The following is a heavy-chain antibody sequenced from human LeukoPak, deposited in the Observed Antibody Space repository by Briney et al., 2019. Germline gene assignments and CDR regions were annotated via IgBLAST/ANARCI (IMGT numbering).Heavy chain of an antibody. CDR2: ISGSGGST. CDR1: GFTFSSYA. D-gene: IGHD6-13*01. J-gene: IGHJ4*02. V-gene: IGHV3-23*01. CDR3: AKGTYSSSWYRPDY. Sequence: GSLRLSCAASGFTFSSYAMSWVRQAPGKGLEWVSAISGSGGSTYYADSVKGRFTISRDNSKNTLYLQMNSLRAEDTAVYYCAKGTYSSSWYRPDYWGQGTLVTVSS.